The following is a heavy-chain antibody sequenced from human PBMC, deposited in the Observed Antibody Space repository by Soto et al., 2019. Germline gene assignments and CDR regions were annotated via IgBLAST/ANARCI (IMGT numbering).Heavy chain of an antibody. D-gene: IGHD2-2*01. V-gene: IGHV1-18*04. Sequence: QVQLVQSGAEVKKPGASVRVSCKASEHTFTNYGINWVRLAPGQGLEWMGWINTYSGNTIYAQKFQDRLTITTDTSTNTASMELRSLTSDDTAVFYWAGGQGSLIPYYFDSWGQGTLVTVSS. CDR3: AGGQGSLIPYYFDS. CDR2: INTYSGNT. CDR1: EHTFTNYG. J-gene: IGHJ4*02.